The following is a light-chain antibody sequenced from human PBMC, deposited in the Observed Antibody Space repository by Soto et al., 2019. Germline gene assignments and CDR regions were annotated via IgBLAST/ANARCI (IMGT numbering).Light chain of an antibody. CDR1: PSVRSH. CDR3: QQYNDWPRT. Sequence: EVVMTQSQATLSVSPGERATLSCRASPSVRSHLAWYQQKPGQAPSLLIFGASTRATGVPARFSGSESGTEFTLTISSLQSEDVAVYFCQQYNDWPRTFGGGTKVEIK. J-gene: IGKJ4*01. CDR2: GAS. V-gene: IGKV3-15*01.